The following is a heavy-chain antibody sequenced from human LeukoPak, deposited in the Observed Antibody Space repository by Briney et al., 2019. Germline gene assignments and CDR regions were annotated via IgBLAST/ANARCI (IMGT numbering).Heavy chain of an antibody. Sequence: ASVKVSCKASGGTFSSYAISWVRQAPGQGLEWMGGIIPIFGTANYAQKFQGRVTITADESTSTAYMELSSLRSEDTAVYYCARVYYYDSSGSESFDAFDIWGQGTMVTVSS. CDR3: ARVYYYDSSGSESFDAFDI. CDR1: GGTFSSYA. V-gene: IGHV1-69*13. J-gene: IGHJ3*02. D-gene: IGHD3-22*01. CDR2: IIPIFGTA.